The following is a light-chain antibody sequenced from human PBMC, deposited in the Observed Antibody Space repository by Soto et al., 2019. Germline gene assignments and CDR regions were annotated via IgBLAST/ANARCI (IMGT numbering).Light chain of an antibody. CDR2: SAS. CDR1: QYVRSN. Sequence: EIVMTQSPATLSVSPGERATLSCRASQYVRSNLAWYQQKPGQAPRLLIHSASTRATGIPARFSGSRSGTEFTLTISSLLSEDFAVYYCQQYDSWPPPWTFGQGTKVEIK. J-gene: IGKJ1*01. V-gene: IGKV3-15*01. CDR3: QQYDSWPPPWT.